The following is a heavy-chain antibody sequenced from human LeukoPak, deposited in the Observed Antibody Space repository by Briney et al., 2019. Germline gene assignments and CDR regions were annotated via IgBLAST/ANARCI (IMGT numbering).Heavy chain of an antibody. CDR3: ARGYYDFWSGYYGMDV. Sequence: GASLKISCKGSGYSFTSYWIGWVRQMPGKGLEWMGIIYPGDSDTRYSPSFQGQVTIPADKSISTAYLQWSSLKASDTAMYYCARGYYDFWSGYYGMDVWGQGTTVTVSS. V-gene: IGHV5-51*01. D-gene: IGHD3-3*01. J-gene: IGHJ6*02. CDR2: IYPGDSDT. CDR1: GYSFTSYW.